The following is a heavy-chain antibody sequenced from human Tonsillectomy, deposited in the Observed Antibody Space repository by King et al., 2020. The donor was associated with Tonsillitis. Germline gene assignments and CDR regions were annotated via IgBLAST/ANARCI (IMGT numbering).Heavy chain of an antibody. CDR1: GYTFTSYG. CDR3: ARDRAIAVVVAAVSDAFDI. Sequence: VQLVESGGEVKKPGASVKVSCKASGYTFTSYGISWVRQAPGQGLEWMGWISTFNGNTNYAEKLQDRVTMTTDTSTSTAYMELRSLRSDATAVYYCARDRAIAVVVAAVSDAFDIWGQGTMVTVSS. CDR2: ISTFNGNT. V-gene: IGHV1-18*04. J-gene: IGHJ3*02. D-gene: IGHD2-15*01.